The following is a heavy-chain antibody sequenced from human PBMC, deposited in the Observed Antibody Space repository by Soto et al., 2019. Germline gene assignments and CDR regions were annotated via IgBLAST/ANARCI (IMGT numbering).Heavy chain of an antibody. CDR2: IYYSGST. CDR1: GGSISSSSYY. V-gene: IGHV4-39*01. D-gene: IGHD3-10*01. CDR3: ARHVDPWASGYFDS. Sequence: LSLTCTVCGGSISSSSYYWGWIRQPPGKGLEWIGSIYYSGSTYYNPSLKSRVTISVDTSKNQFSLKLSSVTAADTAVYYCARHVDPWASGYFDSLSQGTLVTVSS. J-gene: IGHJ4*02.